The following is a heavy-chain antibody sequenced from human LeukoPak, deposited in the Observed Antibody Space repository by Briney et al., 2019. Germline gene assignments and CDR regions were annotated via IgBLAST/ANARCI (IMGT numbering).Heavy chain of an antibody. CDR3: ARDSDLIVATIAFDY. V-gene: IGHV3-30*04. D-gene: IGHD5-12*01. CDR1: GFTFSSYA. Sequence: GSLRLSCAASGFTFSSYAMHWVRQAPGKGLEWVAVISYDGSNKYYADPVKGRFTISRDNSKNTLYLQMNSLRAEDTAVYYCARDSDLIVATIAFDYWGQGTLVTVSS. J-gene: IGHJ4*02. CDR2: ISYDGSNK.